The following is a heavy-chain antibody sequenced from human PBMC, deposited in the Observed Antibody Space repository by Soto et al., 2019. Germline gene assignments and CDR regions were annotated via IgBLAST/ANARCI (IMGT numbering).Heavy chain of an antibody. CDR1: GFTVGSHA. V-gene: IGHV3-23*01. Sequence: QPGGSLRLSCAASGFTVGSHAMSWVRQAPGKGLEWVSSISGSGDGTYYGDSVKGRFTISRDSSSSTLYLQMDNLRGEDTAVYFCTRSRRSILMVYGFGGMDVWGQGTTATVSS. D-gene: IGHD2-8*01. J-gene: IGHJ6*02. CDR2: ISGSGDGT. CDR3: TRSRRSILMVYGFGGMDV.